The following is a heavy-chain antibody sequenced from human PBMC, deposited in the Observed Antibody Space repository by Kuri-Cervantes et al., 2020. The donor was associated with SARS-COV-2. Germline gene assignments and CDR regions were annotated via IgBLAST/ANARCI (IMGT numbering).Heavy chain of an antibody. V-gene: IGHV3-30*14. CDR2: ISYDGSNK. CDR1: GFTFSSYA. D-gene: IGHD5-18*01. J-gene: IGHJ4*02. CDR3: ARGGRKGIQLWLSGYYFDY. Sequence: GGSLRLSCAASGFTFSSYAMHWVRQAPGKGLEWVAVISYDGSNKYYADSVKGRFTISRDNSKNTLYLQMNSLRAEDTAVYYCARGGRKGIQLWLSGYYFDYWGQGTLVTVSS.